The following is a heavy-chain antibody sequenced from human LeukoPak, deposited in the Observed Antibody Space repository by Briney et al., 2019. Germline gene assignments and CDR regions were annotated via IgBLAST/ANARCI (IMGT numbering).Heavy chain of an antibody. CDR2: IYTSGST. CDR1: GGSISSGSYY. D-gene: IGHD3-9*01. V-gene: IGHV4-61*02. CDR3: ASLLYYDILTGYSPCYFDY. J-gene: IGHJ4*02. Sequence: PSETLSLTCTVSGGSISSGSYYWSWIRQPAGKGLEWIGRIYTSGSTNYNPSLKSRDTISVDTSKNQFSLKLSSVTAADTAVYYCASLLYYDILTGYSPCYFDYWGQGTLVTVSS.